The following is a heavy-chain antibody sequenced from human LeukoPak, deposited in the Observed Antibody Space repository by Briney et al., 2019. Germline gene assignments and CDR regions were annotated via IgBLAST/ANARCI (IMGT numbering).Heavy chain of an antibody. D-gene: IGHD5-18*01. J-gene: IGHJ4*02. Sequence: PGGSLRLSCAASGFTFSSYAMSWVRQGPGKGLEWVSTISAADKTYYADSVAGRFTISRDNSKKTLYLQMSSLSADDTAVYYCAKVAPYSYGLEDYWGQGTLVTVSS. CDR2: ISAADKT. V-gene: IGHV3-23*01. CDR3: AKVAPYSYGLEDY. CDR1: GFTFSSYA.